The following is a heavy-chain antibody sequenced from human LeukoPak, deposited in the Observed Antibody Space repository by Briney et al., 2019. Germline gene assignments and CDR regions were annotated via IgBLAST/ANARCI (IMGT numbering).Heavy chain of an antibody. CDR3: AREVTYYDYVWGSYRYFDY. D-gene: IGHD3-16*02. V-gene: IGHV1-18*01. CDR2: ISAYNGNT. CDR1: GYTFTSYG. Sequence: ASVKVSCKASGYTFTSYGISWVRQAPGQGLEWMGWISAYNGNTNYAQKLQGRVIMTTDTSTSTAYMELRSLRSDDTAVYYCAREVTYYDYVWGSYRYFDYWGQGTLVTVSS. J-gene: IGHJ4*02.